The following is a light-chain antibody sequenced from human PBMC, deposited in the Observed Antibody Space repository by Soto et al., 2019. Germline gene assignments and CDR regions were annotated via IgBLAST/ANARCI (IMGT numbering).Light chain of an antibody. Sequence: QSVLTQPASVSGSPGQSITISCTGTSSDVGSYNLVSWYRQHPGKAPKLMIYEGSKRPSGVSNRFSGSKSGNTASLTISGLQAEEEADYYCCSYTGSSTHVVFGGGTKLTVL. CDR3: CSYTGSSTHVV. J-gene: IGLJ2*01. CDR1: SSDVGSYNL. V-gene: IGLV2-23*01. CDR2: EGS.